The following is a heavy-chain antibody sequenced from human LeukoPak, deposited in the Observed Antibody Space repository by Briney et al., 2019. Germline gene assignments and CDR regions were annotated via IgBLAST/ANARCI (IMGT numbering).Heavy chain of an antibody. V-gene: IGHV4-34*01. Sequence: KASETLSLTCAVYGGSFSGYYWSWIRQPPGKGLEWLGEINHSGSTNYNPSLKSRVTISVDTSKNQFSLKLSSVTAADTAVYYCARGPDIVVVPAAKHFDYWGQGTLVTVSS. J-gene: IGHJ4*02. CDR1: GGSFSGYY. CDR3: ARGPDIVVVPAAKHFDY. CDR2: INHSGST. D-gene: IGHD2-2*01.